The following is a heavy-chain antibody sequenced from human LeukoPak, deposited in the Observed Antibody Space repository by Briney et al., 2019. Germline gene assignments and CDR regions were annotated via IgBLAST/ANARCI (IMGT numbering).Heavy chain of an antibody. CDR3: ARGGYGGKFDY. Sequence: SETLSLTCAVYGGSFSGYYWSWIRQPPGKGLEWIGRIYTSGSTNYNPSLKSRVTMSVDTSKNQFSLKLSSVTAADTAVYYCARGGYGGKFDYWGQGTLVTVSS. V-gene: IGHV4-59*10. CDR2: IYTSGST. J-gene: IGHJ4*02. D-gene: IGHD4-23*01. CDR1: GGSFSGYY.